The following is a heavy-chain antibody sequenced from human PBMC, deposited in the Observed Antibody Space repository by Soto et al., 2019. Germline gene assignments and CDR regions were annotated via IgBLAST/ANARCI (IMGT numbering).Heavy chain of an antibody. CDR2: IYYSGST. J-gene: IGHJ5*02. Sequence: QVQLQESGPGLVKPSQTLSLTCTVSGGSISSGGYYWSWIRQHPGKGLEWIGYIYYSGSTYYNPSLKSRVTISVDTSKNQFSLKLSSVTAADTAVYYCARGGIFGVAKMNWFDPWGQGTLVTVSS. D-gene: IGHD3-3*01. V-gene: IGHV4-31*03. CDR3: ARGGIFGVAKMNWFDP. CDR1: GGSISSGGYY.